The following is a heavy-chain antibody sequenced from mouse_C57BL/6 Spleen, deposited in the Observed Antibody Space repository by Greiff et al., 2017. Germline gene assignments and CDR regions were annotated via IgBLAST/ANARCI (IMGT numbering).Heavy chain of an antibody. D-gene: IGHD1-1*01. CDR3: ARGYGSSSWFAY. J-gene: IGHJ3*01. Sequence: EVKLVESGAELVKPGASVKLSCTASGFNIKDYYMHWVKQRTEQGLEWIGRIDPEDGETKYAPKFQGKATITADTSSNTAYLQLSSLTSEDTAVYYCARGYGSSSWFAYWGQGTLVTVSA. CDR2: IDPEDGET. CDR1: GFNIKDYY. V-gene: IGHV14-2*01.